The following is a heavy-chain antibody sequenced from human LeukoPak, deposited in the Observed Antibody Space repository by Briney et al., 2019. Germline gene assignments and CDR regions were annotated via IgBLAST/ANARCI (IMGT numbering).Heavy chain of an antibody. V-gene: IGHV1-2*02. CDR2: INPNSGGT. D-gene: IGHD6-19*01. CDR3: ARARENRQWLTT. Sequence: SVKVSCKASGYPFTRYYMHWVRQAPGQGLEGMGWINPNSGGTNYAQKFQGRVTMTRDTSTSTAYMELSRLRSDDTAVYYCARARENRQWLTTWGQGTLVTVSS. CDR1: GYPFTRYY. J-gene: IGHJ4*02.